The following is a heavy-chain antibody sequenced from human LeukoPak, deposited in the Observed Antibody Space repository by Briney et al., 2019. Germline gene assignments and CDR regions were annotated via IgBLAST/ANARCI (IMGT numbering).Heavy chain of an antibody. CDR1: GYTFTSYD. D-gene: IGHD6-19*01. CDR3: ARGIAVAADAFDI. V-gene: IGHV1-8*01. CDR2: MNPNSGNT. J-gene: IGHJ3*02. Sequence: ASVKVSCKASGYTFTSYDINWVRQATGHGLEWMGWMNPNSGNTGYAQKFQGRVTMTRNNSISTAYMELSSLRSEDTAVYYCARGIAVAADAFDIWGQGTMVTVSS.